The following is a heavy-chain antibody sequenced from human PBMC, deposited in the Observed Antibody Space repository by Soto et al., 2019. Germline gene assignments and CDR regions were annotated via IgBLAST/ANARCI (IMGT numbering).Heavy chain of an antibody. Sequence: ASVKVSCKASGYTFTKYFLHWVRQAPGQGLEWMAVINPSGGRTSYAQKFQGRVALTRDTSTSTVYMELSSLRSEDTAVYYCARDQKNSGDYGGLDYWGQGTLVTVSS. D-gene: IGHD4-17*01. V-gene: IGHV1-46*01. CDR3: ARDQKNSGDYGGLDY. CDR1: GYTFTKYF. CDR2: INPSGGRT. J-gene: IGHJ4*02.